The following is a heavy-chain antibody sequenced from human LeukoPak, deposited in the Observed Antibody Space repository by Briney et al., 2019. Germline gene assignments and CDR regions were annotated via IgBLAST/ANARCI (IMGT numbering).Heavy chain of an antibody. CDR3: ATFTGNFDY. CDR1: EFTFDDYA. CDR2: ISWNSGSI. D-gene: IGHD3-10*01. V-gene: IGHV3-9*01. Sequence: GGSLRLSCAASEFTFDDYAMPWVRQAPGKGLEWVSGISWNSGSIGYADSVKGRFTISRDNAKNSLYLQMNSLRAEDTALYYCATFTGNFDYWGQGTLVTVSS. J-gene: IGHJ4*02.